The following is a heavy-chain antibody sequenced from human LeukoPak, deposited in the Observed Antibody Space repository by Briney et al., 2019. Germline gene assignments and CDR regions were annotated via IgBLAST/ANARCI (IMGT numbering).Heavy chain of an antibody. CDR3: ARSLLSGGTDY. Sequence: GASVKVSCKASGYTFTGYYMHWVRQAPGQGLEWMGRINPNSGGTNYAQKFQGRVAMTRDTSICTAYMELSRLRSDDTAVYYCARSLLSGGTDYWGQGTLVTVSS. CDR2: INPNSGGT. V-gene: IGHV1-2*06. CDR1: GYTFTGYY. J-gene: IGHJ4*02. D-gene: IGHD1-26*01.